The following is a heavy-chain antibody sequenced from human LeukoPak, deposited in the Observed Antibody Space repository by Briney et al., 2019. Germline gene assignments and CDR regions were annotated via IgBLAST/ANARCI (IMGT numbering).Heavy chain of an antibody. V-gene: IGHV4-59*01. D-gene: IGHD3-9*01. CDR2: TYDSGNS. J-gene: IGHJ6*03. CDR3: ARDRYYLGSRGGGGYYYVDA. Sequence: SETLSLTCTVSGVSISSYYWTWIRQPPGKGLEWIGHTYDSGNSKYNPSLKSRLTISVDTPKNQISLKLTSVTAADTAVYYCARDRYYLGSRGGGGYYYVDAWGKGTTVIVSS. CDR1: GVSISSYY.